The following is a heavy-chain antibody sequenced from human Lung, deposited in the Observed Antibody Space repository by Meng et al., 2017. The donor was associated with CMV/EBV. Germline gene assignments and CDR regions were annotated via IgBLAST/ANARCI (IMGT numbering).Heavy chain of an antibody. CDR2: ISGSGNTI. CDR1: GFTFSSYQ. Sequence: SCAASGFTFSSYQMNWVRQAPGKGLEWVSYISGSGNTIYYADSVKGRFTISRDNAKNSLYLQMNSLRAEDTAVYYCAREDYDSSGYSALWGQGALVTVSS. D-gene: IGHD3-22*01. V-gene: IGHV3-48*03. J-gene: IGHJ4*02. CDR3: AREDYDSSGYSAL.